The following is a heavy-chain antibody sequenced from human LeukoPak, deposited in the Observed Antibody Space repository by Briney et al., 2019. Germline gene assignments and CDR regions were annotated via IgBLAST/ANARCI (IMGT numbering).Heavy chain of an antibody. Sequence: GGSLRLSCEASGFTFSSFWMSWVRQAPGKGLEWVANIKQDGSEKNYVDSVKGRFTISRDNAKNSLYLQMNSLRAEDTAVYYCASYLWLGEFHFDYWGQGTLVTVSS. V-gene: IGHV3-7*01. D-gene: IGHD3-10*01. J-gene: IGHJ4*02. CDR3: ASYLWLGEFHFDY. CDR2: IKQDGSEK. CDR1: GFTFSSFW.